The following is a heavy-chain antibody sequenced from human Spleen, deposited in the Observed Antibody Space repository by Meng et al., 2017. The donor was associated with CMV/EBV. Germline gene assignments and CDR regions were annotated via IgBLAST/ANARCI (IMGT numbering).Heavy chain of an antibody. V-gene: IGHV4-31*02. Sequence: ISSGGYYWSWIRQHPGKRLEWIGYIYYSGSTYYNPSLKSRVTISVDTSKNQFSLKLSSVTAADTAVYYCARYSYYYDSSGYSNWFDPWGQGTLVTVSS. J-gene: IGHJ5*02. CDR3: ARYSYYYDSSGYSNWFDP. D-gene: IGHD3-22*01. CDR1: ISSGGYY. CDR2: IYYSGST.